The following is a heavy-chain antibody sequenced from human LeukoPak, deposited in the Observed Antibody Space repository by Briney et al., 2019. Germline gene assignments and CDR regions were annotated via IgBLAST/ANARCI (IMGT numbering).Heavy chain of an antibody. CDR3: ARRAVRGVMGFDY. D-gene: IGHD3-10*01. CDR1: GYTFTGYY. J-gene: IGHJ4*02. CDR2: INPNSGGT. Sequence: ASVKVSCKASGYTFTGYYMHWVRQAHGQGLEWMGWINPNSGGTNYAQKFQGRVTMTRDTSISTAYMELSRLRSDDTAVYYCARRAVRGVMGFDYWGQGTLVTVSS. V-gene: IGHV1-2*02.